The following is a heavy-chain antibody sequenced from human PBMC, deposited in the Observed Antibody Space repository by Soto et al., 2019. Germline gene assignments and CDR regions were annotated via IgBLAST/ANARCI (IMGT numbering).Heavy chain of an antibody. D-gene: IGHD3-16*01. CDR3: ARHVLVRGSRNWFDP. CDR2: IYNSGST. CDR1: GGSISSSSYY. V-gene: IGHV4-39*01. Sequence: QLQLQESGPGLVKPSETLSLTCTVSGGSISSSSYYWGWIRQPPGKGLEWIGSIYNSGSTYYNPSLKSRVTTSIDTAKNQFSLKLSSVTAADTAVYYCARHVLVRGSRNWFDPWGQGTLVTVSS. J-gene: IGHJ5*02.